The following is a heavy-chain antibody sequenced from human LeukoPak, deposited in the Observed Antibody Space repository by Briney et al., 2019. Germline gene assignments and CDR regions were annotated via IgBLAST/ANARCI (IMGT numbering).Heavy chain of an antibody. CDR2: IWYDGSNK. CDR1: GFTFSNYG. J-gene: IGHJ4*02. CDR3: AKASELGRGYFDY. D-gene: IGHD7-27*01. Sequence: GGSLRLSCAASGFTFSNYGMHWVRQAPGKGLEWVALIWYDGSNKYYADSVKGRFTISRDNSKNTLYLQMNSLRAEDTAVYYCAKASELGRGYFDYWGQGTLVTVSS. V-gene: IGHV3-33*06.